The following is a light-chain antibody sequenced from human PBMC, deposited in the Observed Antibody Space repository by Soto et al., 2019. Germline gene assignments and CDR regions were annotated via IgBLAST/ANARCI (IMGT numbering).Light chain of an antibody. CDR1: QTINEW. V-gene: IGKV1-5*03. CDR2: QAS. J-gene: IGKJ2*03. Sequence: DIQMTQSPSTLSASVGERVTITCRASQTINEWLAWYQQKIGKAPKVIIYQASTLASAVPSRFSGSGSGTTFTLTISSLQPDDSATYYCQHYNSYPYSFGQGTKLEI. CDR3: QHYNSYPYS.